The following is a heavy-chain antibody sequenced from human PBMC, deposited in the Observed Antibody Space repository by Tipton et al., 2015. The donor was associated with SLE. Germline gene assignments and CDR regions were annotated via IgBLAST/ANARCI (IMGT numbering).Heavy chain of an antibody. D-gene: IGHD3-9*01. CDR2: INDSGTT. CDR1: GGSFSDYY. Sequence: TLSLTCDVYGGSFSDYYWGWIRPPPGKGLEWIGEINDSGTTHYNPSLKSRVTISIDTSENQFSLKLTSMTAADTAVYYCAGTNYDVLTGYHRVDTFDIWGQGTMVTVSS. V-gene: IGHV4-34*01. J-gene: IGHJ3*02. CDR3: AGTNYDVLTGYHRVDTFDI.